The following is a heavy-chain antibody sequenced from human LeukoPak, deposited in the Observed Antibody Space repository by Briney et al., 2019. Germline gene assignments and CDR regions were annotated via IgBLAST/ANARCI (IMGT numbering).Heavy chain of an antibody. D-gene: IGHD1-26*01. Sequence: SETLSLTCTVSGGSISSSSYYWGWIRQPPGKGLEWIGSIYYSGSTYYNPSLKSRVTISVDTSKNQFSLKLSSVTAADTAVYYCASATGSYASKFDYWGQGTLVTVSS. V-gene: IGHV4-39*07. CDR3: ASATGSYASKFDY. CDR2: IYYSGST. J-gene: IGHJ4*02. CDR1: GGSISSSSYY.